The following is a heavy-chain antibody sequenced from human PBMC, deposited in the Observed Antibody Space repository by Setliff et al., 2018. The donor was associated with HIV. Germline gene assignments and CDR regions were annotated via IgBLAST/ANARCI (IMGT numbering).Heavy chain of an antibody. CDR1: GGSFSGFY. V-gene: IGHV4-34*01. CDR2: VYNSGIT. CDR3: ARATWLVHPFPLYYFDY. Sequence: SETLSLTCAVYGGSFSGFYWNWIRQRPGKGLEWIGSVYNSGITFKNPSLKSRVTISVDKSKNQFSLKLISVTAADTAVYYCARATWLVHPFPLYYFDYWGQGTLVTVSS. J-gene: IGHJ4*02. D-gene: IGHD6-19*01.